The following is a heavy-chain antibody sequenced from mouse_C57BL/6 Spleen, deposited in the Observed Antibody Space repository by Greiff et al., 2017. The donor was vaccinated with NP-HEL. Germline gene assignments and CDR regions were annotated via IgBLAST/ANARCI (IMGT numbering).Heavy chain of an antibody. Sequence: EVKVVESGGGLVKPGGSLKLSCAASGFTFSDYGMHWVRQAPEKGLEWVAYISSGSSTIYYADTVKGRFTISRDNAKNTLFLQMTSLRSEDTAMYYCAREDGDYAMDYWGQGTSVTVSS. J-gene: IGHJ4*01. D-gene: IGHD2-3*01. V-gene: IGHV5-17*01. CDR1: GFTFSDYG. CDR3: AREDGDYAMDY. CDR2: ISSGSSTI.